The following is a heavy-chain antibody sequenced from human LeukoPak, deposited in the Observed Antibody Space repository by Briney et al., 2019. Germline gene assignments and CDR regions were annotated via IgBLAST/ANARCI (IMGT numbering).Heavy chain of an antibody. J-gene: IGHJ4*02. CDR1: GYTFTGYY. V-gene: IGHV1-2*02. CDR2: INPNSGGT. D-gene: IGHD3-3*01. CDR3: ARDPRTYYDFWSGYQPVDY. Sequence: ASVKVSCKASGYTFTGYYMHWVRQAPGQGLEWMGWINPNSGGTNYAQKFQGRVTMTRDTSISTAYMELSRLRSDDTAVYYCARDPRTYYDFWSGYQPVDYWGQGTLVTASS.